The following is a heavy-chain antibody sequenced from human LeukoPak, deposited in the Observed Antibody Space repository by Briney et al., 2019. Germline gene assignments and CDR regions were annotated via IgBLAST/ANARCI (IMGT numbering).Heavy chain of an antibody. Sequence: GASVKVSCKASGYTFTSYYMHWVRQPPGQGLEWMGIINPSGGSTSHAQKFQGRVTMTRDTSTSTVYMELSSLRSEDTAVYYCARAGPNYCYDSSGYVLAFDIWGQGTMVTVSS. J-gene: IGHJ3*02. CDR2: INPSGGST. D-gene: IGHD3-22*01. CDR1: GYTFTSYY. V-gene: IGHV1-46*01. CDR3: ARAGPNYCYDSSGYVLAFDI.